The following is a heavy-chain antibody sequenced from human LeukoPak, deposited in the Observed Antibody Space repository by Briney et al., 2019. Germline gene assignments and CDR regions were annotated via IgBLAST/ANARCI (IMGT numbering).Heavy chain of an antibody. D-gene: IGHD2-2*01. Sequence: GGPWGLPCPALGLPFGSFWMTWFRQAPGKGLNWWPNIKQDGSEKYYVDSVKGRFTISRDNAKNSLYLQMNSLRAEDTAVYYCAREGCSSCLYNWFDPWGQGTLVTVSS. CDR2: IKQDGSEK. V-gene: IGHV3-7*01. CDR1: GLPFGSFW. J-gene: IGHJ5*02. CDR3: AREGCSSCLYNWFDP.